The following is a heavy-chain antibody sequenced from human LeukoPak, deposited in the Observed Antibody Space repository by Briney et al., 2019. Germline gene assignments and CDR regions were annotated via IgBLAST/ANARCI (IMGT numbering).Heavy chain of an antibody. V-gene: IGHV3-20*01. CDR1: GVTFSNYW. CDR2: INWNGGST. CDR3: ARSKVVGATLHYYYYGMDV. J-gene: IGHJ6*02. D-gene: IGHD1-26*01. Sequence: GGSLRLSCAASGVTFSNYWMHWVRQAPGKGLEWVSGINWNGGSTGYADSVKGRFTISRDNAKNSLYLQMNSLRAEDTALYHCARSKVVGATLHYYYYGMDVWGQGTTVTVSS.